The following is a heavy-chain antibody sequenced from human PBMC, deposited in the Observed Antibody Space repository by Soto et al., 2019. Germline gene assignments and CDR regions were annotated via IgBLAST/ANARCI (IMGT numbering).Heavy chain of an antibody. CDR3: VREEYDGGWFHCNY. J-gene: IGHJ4*02. V-gene: IGHV4-4*02. CDR2: LHHSGST. D-gene: IGHD6-19*01. CDR1: GGSISSNDW. Sequence: QVQLQESGPGLVKPSGTLSLTCDVSGGSISSNDWWTWVRQAPGKRLEWIGELHHSGSTNYKPSLMSRVIKSKDKSKNQFRLKLSSVTAEDTAVYYCVREEYDGGWFHCNYWGQGILVIVSS.